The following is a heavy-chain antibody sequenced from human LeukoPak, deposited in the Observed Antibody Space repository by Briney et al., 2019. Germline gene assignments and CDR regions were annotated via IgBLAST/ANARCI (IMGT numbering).Heavy chain of an antibody. D-gene: IGHD1/OR15-1a*01. CDR2: INPNSGGT. CDR3: ARAEHLVDAFDI. J-gene: IGHJ3*02. V-gene: IGHV1-2*02. Sequence: ASVKVSCKASGYTFTRYQIHWVRQAPGQGLEWMGWINPNSGGTNYAQKFQGRVTMTRDTSISTAYMELSRLRSDDTAVYYCARAEHLVDAFDIWGQGTMVTVSS. CDR1: GYTFTRYQ.